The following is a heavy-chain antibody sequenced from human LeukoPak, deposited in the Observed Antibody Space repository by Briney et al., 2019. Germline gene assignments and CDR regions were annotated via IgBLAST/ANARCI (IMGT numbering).Heavy chain of an antibody. D-gene: IGHD1-26*01. CDR3: YNSGSYPIPSDY. V-gene: IGHV1-69*05. CDR2: IIPIFGTA. Sequence: SVNVSCKASRGTFSSYAISWVRQAPGQGLEWMGGIIPIFGTANYAQKFQRRVTITTDESTSTAYMELSSLRSEDTAVYYCYNSGSYPIPSDYWGQGTLVTVSS. J-gene: IGHJ4*02. CDR1: RGTFSSYA.